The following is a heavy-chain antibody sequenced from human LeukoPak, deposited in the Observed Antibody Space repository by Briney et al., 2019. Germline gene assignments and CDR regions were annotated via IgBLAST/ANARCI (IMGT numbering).Heavy chain of an antibody. Sequence: SLTLSLTCAISGDSVSSNSATWNWIRQSPSRGLEWLGRAYYRSKWYYDNAVSVKSRITINPDTSKNQFSLQLNSVTPEDTAVYYCARSLGTALDYWGQGTLVTVSS. CDR3: ARSLGTALDY. CDR2: AYYRSKWYY. CDR1: GDSVSSNSAT. V-gene: IGHV6-1*01. J-gene: IGHJ4*02. D-gene: IGHD2-21*02.